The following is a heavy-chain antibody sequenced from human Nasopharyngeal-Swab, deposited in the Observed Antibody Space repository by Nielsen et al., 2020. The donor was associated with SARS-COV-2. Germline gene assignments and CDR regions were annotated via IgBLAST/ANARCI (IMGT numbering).Heavy chain of an antibody. CDR1: GFTFSSYD. Sequence: GESLKISCAASGFTFSSYDMHWVRQATGKGLEWVSAIGTAGDTYYPGSVKGRFTISRENAKNSLYLQMNSLRAGDTAVYYCARGLEHPRHFQHWGQGTLVTVSS. V-gene: IGHV3-13*04. CDR3: ARGLEHPRHFQH. J-gene: IGHJ1*01. CDR2: IGTAGDT. D-gene: IGHD3-16*01.